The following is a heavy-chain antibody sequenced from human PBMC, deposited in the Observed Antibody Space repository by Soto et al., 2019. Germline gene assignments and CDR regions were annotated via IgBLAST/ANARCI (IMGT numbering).Heavy chain of an antibody. CDR2: ISGSGGST. Sequence: EVQLLESGGGLVQPGGSLRLSCAASGFTFSSYAMNWVRQAPGKGLEWVSVISGSGGSTYYADSVKGRFTISRDNSKNALYLQMTSLRAEDTAVYYCARRAHGLYCDYWGQGTMVTVSS. CDR1: GFTFSSYA. CDR3: ARRAHGLYCDY. V-gene: IGHV3-23*01. J-gene: IGHJ4*02.